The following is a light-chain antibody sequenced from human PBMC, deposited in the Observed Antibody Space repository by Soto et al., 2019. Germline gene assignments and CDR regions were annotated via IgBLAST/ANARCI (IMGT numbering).Light chain of an antibody. CDR1: SSDVGAYKY. CDR3: TSYVGNDIWV. J-gene: IGLJ3*02. V-gene: IGLV2-8*01. Sequence: QSALTQPPSASGSPGQSVTISCPGTSSDVGAYKYVSWYQQYPGTAPKLMIYEVTKRPSGVPDRFSGSKSGNTASLTVSGLQAEDEADYYCTSYVGNDIWVFGGGTKVTVL. CDR2: EVT.